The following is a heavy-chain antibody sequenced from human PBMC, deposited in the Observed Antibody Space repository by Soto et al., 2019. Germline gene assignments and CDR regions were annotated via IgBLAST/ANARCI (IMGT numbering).Heavy chain of an antibody. CDR1: GFTFSSYG. Sequence: QVQLVESGGGVVQPGRSLRLSCAASGFTFSSYGMHWVRQAPGKGLEWVAVISYDGSNKYYADSVKGRFTISRDNSKNTLYLQMNSLRAEDTAVYYCAKEALWFGELTAHFDYWAQGTLVTVSS. V-gene: IGHV3-30*18. CDR3: AKEALWFGELTAHFDY. CDR2: ISYDGSNK. D-gene: IGHD3-10*01. J-gene: IGHJ4*02.